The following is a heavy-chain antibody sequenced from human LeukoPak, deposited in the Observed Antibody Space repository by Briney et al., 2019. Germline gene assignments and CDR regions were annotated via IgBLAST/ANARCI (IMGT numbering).Heavy chain of an antibody. D-gene: IGHD2-2*01. CDR3: ARVPIVVVPAAIDY. CDR2: INPNSGGT. Sequence: GASVKVSCKASGYTFTGYYMHWVRQAPGQGLGWMGWINPNSGGTNYAQKFQGRVTMTRDTSISTAYMELSRLRSDDTAVYYCARVPIVVVPAAIDYWGQGTLVTVSS. CDR1: GYTFTGYY. V-gene: IGHV1-2*02. J-gene: IGHJ4*02.